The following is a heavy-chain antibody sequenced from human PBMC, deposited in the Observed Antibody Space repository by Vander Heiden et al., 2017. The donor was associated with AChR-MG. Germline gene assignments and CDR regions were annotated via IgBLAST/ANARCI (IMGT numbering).Heavy chain of an antibody. CDR3: ARYSSGLIY. J-gene: IGHJ4*02. CDR2: TSRSGISI. Sequence: EVQLVESGGGLVQPGGSLSPLCAASGFPVRSSELNWVPQAPWKGLQWVYYTSRSGISIYVADSVKGRFTISRYKAKNSLFMNNTSRRAEDTAVYCGARYSSGLIYWGQGTMVTVSS. D-gene: IGHD6-19*01. V-gene: IGHV3-48*03. CDR1: GFPVRSSE.